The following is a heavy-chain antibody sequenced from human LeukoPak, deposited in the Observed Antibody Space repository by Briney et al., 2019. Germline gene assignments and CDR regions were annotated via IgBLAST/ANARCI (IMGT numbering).Heavy chain of an antibody. CDR3: ARRGKVRDDYASESSYYFDY. Sequence: GESLKTSCKGSGYSFTSYWIGWVRQMPGKGLEWRGIIYPGDSDTRYSPSFQGQVTISADKSISTAYLQWSSLKASDTAIYYCARRGKVRDDYASESSYYFDYWGQGTLVTVSS. J-gene: IGHJ4*02. CDR2: IYPGDSDT. D-gene: IGHD3-10*01. V-gene: IGHV5-51*01. CDR1: GYSFTSYW.